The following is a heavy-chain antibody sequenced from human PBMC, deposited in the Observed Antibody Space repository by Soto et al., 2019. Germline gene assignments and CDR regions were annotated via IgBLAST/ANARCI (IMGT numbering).Heavy chain of an antibody. CDR1: GYTFTGYY. Sequence: QVQLVQAGAEVKKPGASVKVSCKASGYTFTGYYMHWLLQAPGQGPEWMGWINPNSGGTTYAQKLQGRVTVTRDTSISTAYMELSSLGADDTAVYYCARGGSSSLDYWGQGTLVTVSP. J-gene: IGHJ4*02. D-gene: IGHD6-6*01. CDR2: INPNSGGT. CDR3: ARGGSSSLDY. V-gene: IGHV1-2*02.